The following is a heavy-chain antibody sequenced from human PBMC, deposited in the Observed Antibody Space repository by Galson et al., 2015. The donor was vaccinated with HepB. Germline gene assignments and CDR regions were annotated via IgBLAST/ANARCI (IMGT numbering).Heavy chain of an antibody. V-gene: IGHV6-1*01. J-gene: IGHJ4*02. CDR1: GDSVSSNSIA. Sequence: CAISGDSVSSNSIAWNWIRQSPSRGLEWLGRTYYSSKWYNGYALSVRGRITINPDTSKNQFSLQLNSVTPEDTAVYFCVRGSMKTGFNYWDQGTLVTVSS. CDR3: VRGSMKTGFNY. D-gene: IGHD2/OR15-2a*01. CDR2: TYYSSKWYN.